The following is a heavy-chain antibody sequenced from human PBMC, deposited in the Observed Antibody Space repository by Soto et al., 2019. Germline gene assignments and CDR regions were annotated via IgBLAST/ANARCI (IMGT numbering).Heavy chain of an antibody. J-gene: IGHJ4*02. CDR1: GGSFSGYY. V-gene: IGHV4-34*01. D-gene: IGHD6-19*01. CDR2: INHSGST. Sequence: SETLSLTCAVYGGSFSGYYWSWIRQPPGKGLEWIGEINHSGSTNYNPSLKSRVTISVDTSKNQFSLKLSSVTAADTAVYYCARLVQQWLAYYFDYRGQGTLVTVSS. CDR3: ARLVQQWLAYYFDY.